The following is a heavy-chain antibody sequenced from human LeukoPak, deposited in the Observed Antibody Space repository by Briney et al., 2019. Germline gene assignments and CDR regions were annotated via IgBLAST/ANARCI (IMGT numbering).Heavy chain of an antibody. CDR1: GNSITTYW. J-gene: IGHJ3*02. CDR3: ATYFAGAETFDI. V-gene: IGHV5-51*01. Sequence: GESLKISCKASGNSITTYWIGWVRQKPGKGLEWMGLIFPGDSDTKYSPSFQGQATISADKSISTAYLQWSSLKASDTAMYYCATYFAGAETFDIWGQGTMVTVSS. CDR2: IFPGDSDT. D-gene: IGHD3-16*01.